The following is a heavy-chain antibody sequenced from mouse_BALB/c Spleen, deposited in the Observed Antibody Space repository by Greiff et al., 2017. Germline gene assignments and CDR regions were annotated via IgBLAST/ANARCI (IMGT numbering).Heavy chain of an antibody. CDR3: ARRGYYDSWYFDV. J-gene: IGHJ1*01. CDR2: IDPANGNT. D-gene: IGHD2-4*01. Sequence: VQLQQSGAELVKPGASVKLSCTASGFNIKDTYMHWVKQRPEQGLEWIGRIDPANGNTKYDPKFQGKATITADTSSNTAYLQLSSLTSEDTAVYYCARRGYYDSWYFDVWGAGTTVTVSA. V-gene: IGHV14-3*02. CDR1: GFNIKDTY.